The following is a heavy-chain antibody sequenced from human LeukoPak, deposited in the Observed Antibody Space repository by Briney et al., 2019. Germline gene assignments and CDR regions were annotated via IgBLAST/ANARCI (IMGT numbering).Heavy chain of an antibody. V-gene: IGHV1-69*13. CDR1: GGTFSSYT. CDR3: AREAYCGSTSCYLFY. J-gene: IGHJ4*02. CDR2: MMPISGTV. D-gene: IGHD2-2*01. Sequence: ASVKVSCKVSGGTFSSYTISWVRQAPGQGLEWMGGMMPISGTVNYAQKLQGRVTITSDESTSTAYMELRSLRSEDTAVYYCAREAYCGSTSCYLFYWGQGTLVTVSS.